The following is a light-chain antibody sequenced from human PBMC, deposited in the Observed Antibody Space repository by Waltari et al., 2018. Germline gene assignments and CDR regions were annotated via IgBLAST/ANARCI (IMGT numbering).Light chain of an antibody. CDR3: LQHNSYPLT. CDR1: QAISSY. Sequence: DIQMTQSPSSLSASVGDTVTITCRASQAISSYLNWFQEKPGKPPKLLIYAATTLQSGVPSRFSGSGSGTEFSLTISSLQPKDFAAYYCLQHNSYPLTFGPGTKLDIK. CDR2: AAT. J-gene: IGKJ3*01. V-gene: IGKV1-17*01.